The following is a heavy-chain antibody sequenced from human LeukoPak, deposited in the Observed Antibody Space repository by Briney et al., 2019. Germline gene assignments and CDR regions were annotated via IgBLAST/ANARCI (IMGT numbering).Heavy chain of an antibody. CDR1: GFTFSRYT. Sequence: GGSLRLSCAASGFTFSRYTMNWVRQAPGKGLEWVSSISTSSIYIYYADSVKGRFTISRDNAKNSLYLQMNSLRAEDTAVYYCARGSNYCSSISCNMNDWGQGTLVTVSS. V-gene: IGHV3-21*01. D-gene: IGHD2-2*02. J-gene: IGHJ4*02. CDR2: ISTSSIYI. CDR3: ARGSNYCSSISCNMND.